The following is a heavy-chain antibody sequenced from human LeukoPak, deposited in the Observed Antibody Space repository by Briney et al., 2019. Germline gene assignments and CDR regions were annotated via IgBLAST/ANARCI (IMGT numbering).Heavy chain of an antibody. V-gene: IGHV1-18*04. CDR1: GYTFTSYG. D-gene: IGHD3-9*01. J-gene: IGHJ4*02. CDR2: ISAYNGNT. CDR3: ARRAPGILTGYSSYYFDY. Sequence: ASVKVSCKASGYTFTSYGISWVRQAPGQGLEWMGWISAYNGNTDYAQKLQGRVTMTTDTSTSTAYMELRSLRSDDTAVYYCARRAPGILTGYSSYYFDYWGQGTLVTVSS.